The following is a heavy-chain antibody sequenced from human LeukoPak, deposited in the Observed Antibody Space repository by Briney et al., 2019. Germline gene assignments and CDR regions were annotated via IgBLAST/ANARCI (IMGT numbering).Heavy chain of an antibody. Sequence: GGSLRLSCAASGFTLSSYWMSWVRQAPGKGLEWVANIKQDGSEKYYVDSVKGRFTIFRDNAKNSLFLQMNSLRVEDTAVYYCARRNGGYSYGFLGYYYMDVWGKGTTVTVSS. CDR1: GFTLSSYW. J-gene: IGHJ6*03. D-gene: IGHD5-18*01. CDR2: IKQDGSEK. V-gene: IGHV3-7*01. CDR3: ARRNGGYSYGFLGYYYMDV.